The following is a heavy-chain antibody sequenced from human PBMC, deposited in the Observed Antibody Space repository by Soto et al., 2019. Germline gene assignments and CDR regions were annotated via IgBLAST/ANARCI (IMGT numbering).Heavy chain of an antibody. J-gene: IGHJ5*02. D-gene: IGHD3-22*01. CDR2: INAGNGNT. V-gene: IGHV1-3*01. CDR3: ARGARDSSGYYYRRWFDP. Sequence: GASVKVSCKASGYTLTSYAMHWVRQAPGQRLEWMGWINAGNGNTKYSQKFQGRVTITRDTSASTAYMELSSLRSEDTAVYYCARGARDSSGYYYRRWFDPWGQGTLVTVSS. CDR1: GYTLTSYA.